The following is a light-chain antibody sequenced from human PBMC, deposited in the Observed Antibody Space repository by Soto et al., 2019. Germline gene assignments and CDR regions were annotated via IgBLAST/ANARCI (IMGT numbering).Light chain of an antibody. J-gene: IGLJ1*01. Sequence: QSALTQPPSASGSHGQSVTISCTGTSSDVGGYNYVSWYQQHPGKAPKLMIYEVSKRPSGVPDRFPGSKSGNTASLTVSGLQAEDEADYYCTSYAGSNNFFYVFGTGTKVTVL. CDR1: SSDVGGYNY. CDR3: TSYAGSNNFFYV. CDR2: EVS. V-gene: IGLV2-8*01.